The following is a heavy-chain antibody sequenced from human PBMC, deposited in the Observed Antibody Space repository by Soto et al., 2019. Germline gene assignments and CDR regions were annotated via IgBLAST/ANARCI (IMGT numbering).Heavy chain of an antibody. V-gene: IGHV4-59*01. Sequence: SETLSLTCTVSGGPISSYYWSWIRQPPGKGLEWIGYIYYSGSTNYNPSLKSRVTISVDTSKNQFSLKLSSVTAADTAVYYCARVKMVRGVTPHYYYGMDVWGQGTTVTVSS. J-gene: IGHJ6*02. CDR1: GGPISSYY. CDR2: IYYSGST. CDR3: ARVKMVRGVTPHYYYGMDV. D-gene: IGHD3-10*01.